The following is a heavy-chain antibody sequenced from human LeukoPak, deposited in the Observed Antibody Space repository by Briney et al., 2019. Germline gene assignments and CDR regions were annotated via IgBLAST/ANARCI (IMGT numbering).Heavy chain of an antibody. D-gene: IGHD7-27*01. Sequence: GGSLRLSCAASGFTFSTYAMTWVRQAPGKGLEWVSYISPTYDIYYSDSVRGRFTISRDNAKNSLYLQMNSLRDEDTAVYYCARDHNWGFDYWGQGTLVAVSS. CDR2: ISPTYDI. V-gene: IGHV3-48*02. CDR1: GFTFSTYA. J-gene: IGHJ4*02. CDR3: ARDHNWGFDY.